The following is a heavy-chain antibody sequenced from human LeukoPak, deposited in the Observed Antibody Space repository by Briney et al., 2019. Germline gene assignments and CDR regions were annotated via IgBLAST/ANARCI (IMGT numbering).Heavy chain of an antibody. CDR1: GGSISSGGYY. Sequence: SQTLSLTCTVSGGSISSGGYYWSWIRQPPGKGLEWIGYIYHSGSTYYNPSLKSRVTISVDRSKNQFSLELSSVTAADTAVYYCARGWIQLWAPFDYWGQGTLVTVSS. J-gene: IGHJ4*02. CDR3: ARGWIQLWAPFDY. CDR2: IYHSGST. V-gene: IGHV4-30-2*01. D-gene: IGHD5-18*01.